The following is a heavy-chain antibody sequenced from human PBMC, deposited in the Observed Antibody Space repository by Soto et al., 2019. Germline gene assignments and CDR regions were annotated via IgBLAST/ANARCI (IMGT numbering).Heavy chain of an antibody. V-gene: IGHV3-15*07. CDR2: IKSDGTT. CDR3: LFGPGQLRTYYIDY. J-gene: IGHJ4*02. D-gene: IGHD3-10*02. Sequence: PGGSLRLSCAASGITFSNVWMNWVRQAPGKGLEWVGRIKSDGTTDSAAPVKGRFTISRDDSKTTMYLHMDSLTTEDTAVYYCLFGPGQLRTYYIDYWGQGTLVTVSS. CDR1: GITFSNVW.